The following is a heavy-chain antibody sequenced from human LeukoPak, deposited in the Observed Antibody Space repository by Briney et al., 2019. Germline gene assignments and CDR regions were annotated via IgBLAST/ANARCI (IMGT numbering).Heavy chain of an antibody. J-gene: IGHJ6*03. D-gene: IGHD6-13*01. V-gene: IGHV3-48*04. CDR1: EFTFVRYA. CDR2: ISSSSFKI. Sequence: GGSLRLSCAASEFTFVRYAMNWVRQAPGKRLEWVSYISSSSFKIGYADSVKGRFTISRDNSKNSLYLQMDSLRVEDTAVYYCVRDPSYGSSWYYYMDVWGKGTTVTVSS. CDR3: VRDPSYGSSWYYYMDV.